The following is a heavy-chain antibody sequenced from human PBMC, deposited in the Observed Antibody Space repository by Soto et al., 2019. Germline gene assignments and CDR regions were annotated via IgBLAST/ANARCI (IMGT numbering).Heavy chain of an antibody. J-gene: IGHJ4*02. Sequence: GGSLRLSCAASGFTFDNCGMHWVRQAPGKGLEWVAGISWDSSTIGYADSVKGRFIISRDDAKNSLYLQMDSLRGEDTALYYCVQGRYPTMATPLDHWGQGTQVTVSS. CDR1: GFTFDNCG. D-gene: IGHD2-15*01. CDR2: ISWDSSTI. CDR3: VQGRYPTMATPLDH. V-gene: IGHV3-9*01.